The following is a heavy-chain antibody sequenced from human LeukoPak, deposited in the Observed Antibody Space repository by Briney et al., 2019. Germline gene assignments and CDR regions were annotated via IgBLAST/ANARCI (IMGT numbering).Heavy chain of an antibody. CDR3: ARGRRITIFGVVIPGGGRYFDY. D-gene: IGHD3-3*01. J-gene: IGHJ4*02. CDR1: GYTFTSYD. V-gene: IGHV1-8*01. Sequence: ASVKVSCKASGYTFTSYDINWVRQATGQGLEWMGWMNPNSGNTGYAQKFQGRVTMTRNTSISTACMELSSLRSEDTAVYYCARGRRITIFGVVIPGGGRYFDYWGQGTLVTVSS. CDR2: MNPNSGNT.